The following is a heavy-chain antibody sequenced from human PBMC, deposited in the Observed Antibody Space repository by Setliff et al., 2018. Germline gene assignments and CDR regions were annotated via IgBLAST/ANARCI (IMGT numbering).Heavy chain of an antibody. J-gene: IGHJ5*02. CDR1: GFSFTDFW. CDR2: IYAGDSDT. CDR3: ARQKSTGSGNNWFDP. Sequence: GESLKISCKGSGFSFTDFWIGWVRQMPGKGLEWMGLIYAGDSDTRYNPSFQGRVTMSADKSINTAYLQWSSLKASDTAIYYRARQKSTGSGNNWFDPWGQGTLVTVSS. D-gene: IGHD3-10*01. V-gene: IGHV5-51*01.